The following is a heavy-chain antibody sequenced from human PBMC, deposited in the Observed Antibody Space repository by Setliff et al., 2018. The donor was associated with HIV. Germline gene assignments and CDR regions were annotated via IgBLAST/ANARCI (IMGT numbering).Heavy chain of an antibody. CDR2: ISYDGSNK. D-gene: IGHD1-20*01. Sequence: PGGSLRLSCAASGFTFSSYAMHWVRQAPGKGLEWVAVISYDGSNKYYADSVKGRFTISRDNSKNTLYLQMNSLRAEDTAVYYCARSNNWNDDAFDIWGQGTMVTVSS. V-gene: IGHV3-30-3*01. CDR1: GFTFSSYA. J-gene: IGHJ3*02. CDR3: ARSNNWNDDAFDI.